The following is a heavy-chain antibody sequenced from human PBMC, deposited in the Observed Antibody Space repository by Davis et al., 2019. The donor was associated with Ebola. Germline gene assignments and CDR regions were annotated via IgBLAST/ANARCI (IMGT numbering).Heavy chain of an antibody. D-gene: IGHD6-19*01. V-gene: IGHV1-69*06. CDR2: IIPIFGTA. CDR3: ARDRYSSGWTYYYYGMDV. J-gene: IGHJ6*02. Sequence: PVKVSCKASGGTFSSYAISWVRQAPGQGLEWMGGIIPIFGTANYAQKFQGRVTITADKSTSTAYMELSSLRSEDTAVYYCARDRYSSGWTYYYYGMDVWGQGTTVTVSS. CDR1: GGTFSSYA.